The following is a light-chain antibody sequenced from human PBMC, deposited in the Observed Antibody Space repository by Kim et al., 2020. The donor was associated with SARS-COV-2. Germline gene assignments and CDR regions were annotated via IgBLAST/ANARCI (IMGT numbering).Light chain of an antibody. J-gene: IGLJ2*01. Sequence: GKTVSRTCTRSGGSIATDFGQWFQQRPGSSPTTVIYGEQKRPSGVPDRFSGSVDSSSNSASLTISGLKTEDGAYYYCQSYDDNKWVFGGGTQLTVL. CDR1: GGSIATDF. CDR2: GEQ. V-gene: IGLV6-57*01. CDR3: QSYDDNKWV.